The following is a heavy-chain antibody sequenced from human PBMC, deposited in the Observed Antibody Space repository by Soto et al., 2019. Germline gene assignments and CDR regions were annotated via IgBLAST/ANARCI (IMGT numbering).Heavy chain of an antibody. V-gene: IGHV3-33*01. J-gene: IGHJ4*02. CDR2: IWYDGGNK. Sequence: QVQLVESGGGVVQPGRSLRLSCAASGFTFSSYGMHWVRQAPGKGLEWVALIWYDGGNKYNADSVKGRFTISRDNSKNTLHLQMHFLRVEDTAVYYCARAGGIHLWGPGGDYFDYWGQGTLVTVSS. CDR1: GFTFSSYG. CDR3: ARAGGIHLWGPGGDYFDY. D-gene: IGHD5-18*01.